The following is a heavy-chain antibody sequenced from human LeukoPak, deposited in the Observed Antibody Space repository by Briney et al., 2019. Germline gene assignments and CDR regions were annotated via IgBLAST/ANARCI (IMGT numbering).Heavy chain of an antibody. D-gene: IGHD5-12*01. CDR3: ARGLHHEIVATTRGAAAFDI. J-gene: IGHJ3*02. CDR2: IKQDEGEK. V-gene: IGHV3-7*01. CDR1: GFTFSSYW. Sequence: PGGSLRLSCAASGFTFSSYWMSWVRQAPGKGLEWVANIKQDEGEKYYVDSVKGRFIISRENAKNSLYLQMNSLRAGDTAVYYCARGLHHEIVATTRGAAAFDIWGQGTIVTVSS.